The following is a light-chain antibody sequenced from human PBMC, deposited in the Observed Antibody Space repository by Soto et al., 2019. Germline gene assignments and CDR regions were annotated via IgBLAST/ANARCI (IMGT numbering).Light chain of an antibody. CDR2: GAS. V-gene: IGKV3-20*01. J-gene: IGKJ5*01. CDR1: QSVSGRY. Sequence: EIVLTQSPGTLSLSPGERSTLSCRASQSVSGRYLAWYQQKPGQAPRLLIYGASSRATGIPDRFSGGGSGTGFTLTISRLEPGDFAVYFCQQYGGFPITFGQGTRLEI. CDR3: QQYGGFPIT.